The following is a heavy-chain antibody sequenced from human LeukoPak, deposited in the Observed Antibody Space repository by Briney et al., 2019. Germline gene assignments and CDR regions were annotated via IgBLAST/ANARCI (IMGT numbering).Heavy chain of an antibody. D-gene: IGHD2-15*01. J-gene: IGHJ4*02. V-gene: IGHV3-74*01. CDR3: ARFVGYCSGGSCYEYYFDY. CDR2: ISTDGSYT. CDR1: GFTFSGYW. Sequence: PGGSLRLSCAASGFTFSGYWMHWVRQAPGKGLVWVARISTDGSYTSYADCVKGRFTISRDNAKNSLYLQMNSLRDEDTAVYYCARFVGYCSGGSCYEYYFDYWGQGTLVTVSS.